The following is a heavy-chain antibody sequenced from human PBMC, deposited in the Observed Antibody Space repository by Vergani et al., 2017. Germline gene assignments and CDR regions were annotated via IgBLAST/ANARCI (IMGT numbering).Heavy chain of an antibody. J-gene: IGHJ5*02. CDR3: GREKIDFWRAVRYNWFDP. V-gene: IGHV4-61*02. CDR2: MYTSGST. Sequence: QVQLQESGPGLVKPSQTLSLTCTVPGGPISSGSYNWSWIRQPAGKGLEWIGRMYTSGSTNYNPSLKSRVIMSVDTSKNQFSLKLTSETAADTSVYYCGREKIDFWRAVRYNWFDPWGQGTLVTVSS. D-gene: IGHD3-3*01. CDR1: GGPISSGSYN.